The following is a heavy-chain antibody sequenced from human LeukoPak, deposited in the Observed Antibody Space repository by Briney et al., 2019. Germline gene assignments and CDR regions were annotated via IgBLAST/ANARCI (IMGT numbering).Heavy chain of an antibody. V-gene: IGHV3-53*01. J-gene: IGHJ4*02. Sequence: GGSLRLSCAASGFTFSPNYMNWVRQAPGKGLEWVSVIYTDDATYYADSVKGRFTISRDHSKNTLYLQMNSLRDEDTAVYYCAIGSSLSAPDYWGQGTLVTVSS. D-gene: IGHD6-6*01. CDR2: IYTDDAT. CDR3: AIGSSLSAPDY. CDR1: GFTFSPNY.